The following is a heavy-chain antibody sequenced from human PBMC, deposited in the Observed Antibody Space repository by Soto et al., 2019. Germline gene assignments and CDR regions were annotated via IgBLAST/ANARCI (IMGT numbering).Heavy chain of an antibody. Sequence: QVLLMQSGAEVKKPGSSVKVSCTSSGGPFSSYGISWVRQVPGQGLEWLGGIIPLFGTPSYARKFQDRLTISADESKTTAYMELSSLTYEDTAMYFCARDGTIQMANFDFWGQGTLVTVSS. J-gene: IGHJ4*02. D-gene: IGHD1-1*01. CDR3: ARDGTIQMANFDF. CDR2: IIPLFGTP. CDR1: GGPFSSYG. V-gene: IGHV1-69*01.